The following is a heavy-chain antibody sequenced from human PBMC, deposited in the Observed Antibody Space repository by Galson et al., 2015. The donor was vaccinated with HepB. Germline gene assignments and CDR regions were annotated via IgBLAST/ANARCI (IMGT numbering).Heavy chain of an antibody. Sequence: SLRLSCAASGFTFSRNAMSWVRQAPGKGLEWVSCIASTGDTTYYADSVKGRFTISRDNHKNTLYLQMNGLRAEDMALYYCTRDSDDSSGWYGFDDWGQGTPVTVSS. CDR1: GFTFSRNA. CDR3: TRDSDDSSGWYGFDD. V-gene: IGHV3-23*01. CDR2: IASTGDTT. D-gene: IGHD6-19*01. J-gene: IGHJ4*02.